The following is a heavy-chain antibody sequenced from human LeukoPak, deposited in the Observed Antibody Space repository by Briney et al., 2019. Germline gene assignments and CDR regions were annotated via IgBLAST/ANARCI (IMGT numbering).Heavy chain of an antibody. CDR1: GFTFSSYS. CDR2: ISATSNYI. J-gene: IGHJ4*02. Sequence: PGGSLRLSCAASGFTFSSYSMNWVRQAPGKGLEWVSSISATSNYIYYADSVKGRFTISRDNSKNTLYLQMNSLRAEDTAVYYCAKVYSSVWTHVGHFDYWGQGTLVTVSS. CDR3: AKVYSSVWTHVGHFDY. D-gene: IGHD6-19*01. V-gene: IGHV3-21*04.